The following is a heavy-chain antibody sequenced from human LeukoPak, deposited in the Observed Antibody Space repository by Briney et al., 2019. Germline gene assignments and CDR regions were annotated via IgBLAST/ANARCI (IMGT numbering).Heavy chain of an antibody. J-gene: IGHJ4*02. CDR3: AKGEYRSGGTCYSIEY. Sequence: GGSLRLSCAASGFTFSSYAMSWVRQAPGKGLEWVSAISGSGDNTYYADSVKGRFTISRDNSKNTLYLQMNSLRAEDTAVYYCAKGEYRSGGTCYSIEYWGQGTLVTVSS. CDR1: GFTFSSYA. D-gene: IGHD2-15*01. V-gene: IGHV3-23*01. CDR2: ISGSGDNT.